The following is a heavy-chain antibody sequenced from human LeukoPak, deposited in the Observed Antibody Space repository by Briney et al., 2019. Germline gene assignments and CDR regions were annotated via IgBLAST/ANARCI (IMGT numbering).Heavy chain of an antibody. CDR3: ARDRAQTAFWFGERGDGFDI. Sequence: PGGSLRLSCAASGFTFSSYAMHWVRQAPGKGLEWMAVISYDGSNKYYADSVKGRFTVSRDDSKKTLYLQMNSLRAEDTAVYYCARDRAQTAFWFGERGDGFDIWGQGTMVTVSS. D-gene: IGHD3-10*01. J-gene: IGHJ3*02. CDR1: GFTFSSYA. CDR2: ISYDGSNK. V-gene: IGHV3-30-3*01.